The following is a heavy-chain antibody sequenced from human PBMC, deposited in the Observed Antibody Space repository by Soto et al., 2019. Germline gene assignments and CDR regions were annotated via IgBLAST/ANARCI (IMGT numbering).Heavy chain of an antibody. CDR1: GFSLSTSEVG. D-gene: IGHD3-10*01. CDR2: IYGDDNK. V-gene: IGHV2-5*02. Sequence: QITLKESGPTLVKPTQTLTLTCTFSGFSLSTSEVGVAWIRQPPGKALEWLAVIYGDDNKRYSPSLKSRLTVTKDTSKNQVVLTMTNMDPVDTATYHCAMPGLLWFGEESYFQYWGQGTLVTVSS. J-gene: IGHJ1*01. CDR3: AMPGLLWFGEESYFQY.